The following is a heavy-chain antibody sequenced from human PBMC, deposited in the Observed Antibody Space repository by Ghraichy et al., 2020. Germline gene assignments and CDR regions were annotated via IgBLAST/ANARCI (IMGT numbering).Heavy chain of an antibody. J-gene: IGHJ6*02. CDR2: VNSDGSST. CDR3: TRDRAYGGMDV. Sequence: GGSLRLSCAASGFTFSDYWMNWVRQAPGKGLVWVSRVNSDGSSTSYADSVQGRFTISRDNDKNTLYLQMNSLRAEDTAVYYCTRDRAYGGMDVWGQRTTGTVSS. CDR1: GFTFSDYW. V-gene: IGHV3-74*01. D-gene: IGHD3-10*01.